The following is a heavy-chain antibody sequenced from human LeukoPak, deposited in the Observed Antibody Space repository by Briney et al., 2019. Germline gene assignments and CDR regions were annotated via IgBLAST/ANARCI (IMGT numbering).Heavy chain of an antibody. CDR2: VNSDGGTT. J-gene: IGHJ4*02. Sequence: GGSLRLSCAASGFTISNAWMTWVRPAPGKGLEWVGRVNSDGGTTDYAAPVKGRFTISRDDSKNTLYLQMNSLKTEDTGVYYCTSYSSGSMVYWGQGTLVTVSS. D-gene: IGHD6-19*01. CDR3: TSYSSGSMVY. V-gene: IGHV3-15*01. CDR1: GFTISNAW.